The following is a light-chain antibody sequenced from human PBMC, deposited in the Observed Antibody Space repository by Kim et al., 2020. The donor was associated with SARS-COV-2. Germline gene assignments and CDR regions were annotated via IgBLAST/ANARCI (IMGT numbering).Light chain of an antibody. CDR2: YDS. J-gene: IGLJ2*01. V-gene: IGLV3-21*04. CDR1: SIGSKS. Sequence: PGKTASITCGGNSIGSKSGRWYQQRPGQAPVLVIYYDSDRPSGIPERISGSNSGNTATLTISRVEAGDEADYYCQVWDSSSDHRVVFGGGTQLTVL. CDR3: QVWDSSSDHRVV.